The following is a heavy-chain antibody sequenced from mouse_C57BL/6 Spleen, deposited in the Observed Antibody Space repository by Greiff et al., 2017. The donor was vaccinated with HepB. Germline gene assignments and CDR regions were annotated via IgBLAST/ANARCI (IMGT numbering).Heavy chain of an antibody. CDR3: ARGAGSSPAY. V-gene: IGHV1-50*01. Sequence: QVQLQQPGAELVKPGASVKLSCKASGYTFTSYWMQWVKQRPGQGFEWIGEIDPSDSYTNYNQKFKGKATLTVDTSSSTAYMQLSSLTSEDSAVYYCARGAGSSPAYWGQGTLVTVSA. J-gene: IGHJ3*01. D-gene: IGHD1-1*01. CDR2: IDPSDSYT. CDR1: GYTFTSYW.